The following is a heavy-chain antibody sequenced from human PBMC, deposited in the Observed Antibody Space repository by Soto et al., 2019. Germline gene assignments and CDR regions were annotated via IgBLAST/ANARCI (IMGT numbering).Heavy chain of an antibody. CDR1: GYTFTSYD. Sequence: QVQLVQSGAEVKKPGASVKVSCKASGYTFTSYDINWVRQATGQGLEWMVWMNPNSGNTGYAQKFQGRVNMTRNTSISKAYMELSSLRSEDTAVYYCARGPKYSSGWYWIYWGQGTLVTVSS. CDR2: MNPNSGNT. V-gene: IGHV1-8*01. CDR3: ARGPKYSSGWYWIY. J-gene: IGHJ4*02. D-gene: IGHD6-19*01.